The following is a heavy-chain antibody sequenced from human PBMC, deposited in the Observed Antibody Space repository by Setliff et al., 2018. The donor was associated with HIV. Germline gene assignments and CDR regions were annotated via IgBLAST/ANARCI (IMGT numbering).Heavy chain of an antibody. CDR3: ARLTTTYYYDSSAYYHPV. J-gene: IGHJ4*02. CDR2: IYHSGST. D-gene: IGHD3-22*01. Sequence: SLTCTVSGGSISSHYWSWIRQPPGKGLEWIGSIYHSGSTYYNPSLKSRVTISVDTSKNQFSLKLSSVTAADTAVFYCARLTTTYYYDSSAYYHPVWGQGTLVTVSS. CDR1: GGSISSHY. V-gene: IGHV4-59*04.